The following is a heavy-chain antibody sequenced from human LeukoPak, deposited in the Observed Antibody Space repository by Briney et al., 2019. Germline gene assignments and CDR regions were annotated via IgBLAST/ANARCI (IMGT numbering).Heavy chain of an antibody. J-gene: IGHJ4*02. CDR3: ARSASYYYDSSGYHRARGYYFDY. CDR1: GFTFSSYA. D-gene: IGHD3-22*01. CDR2: ISYDGSNK. Sequence: PGRSLRLSCAASGFTFSSYAMHWVRQAPGKGLEWVAVISYDGSNKYYADSVKGRFTISRDNSKNTLYLQMNSLRAEDTAVYYCARSASYYYDSSGYHRARGYYFDYWGQGTLVTVSS. V-gene: IGHV3-30*04.